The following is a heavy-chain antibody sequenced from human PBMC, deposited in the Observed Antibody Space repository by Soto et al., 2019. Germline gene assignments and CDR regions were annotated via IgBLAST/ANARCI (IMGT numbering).Heavy chain of an antibody. CDR3: ARDHCISTSCYLGETWFDP. CDR1: GFTFSSYG. Sequence: QVQLVESGGGVVQPGRSLRLSCAASGFTFSSYGMHWVRQAPGKGLEWVAVIWYDGSNKYYADSVKGRFTISRDNSKNXLXXQMNSLRAEDTAVYYCARDHCISTSCYLGETWFDPWGQGTLVTVSS. V-gene: IGHV3-33*01. CDR2: IWYDGSNK. J-gene: IGHJ5*02. D-gene: IGHD2-2*01.